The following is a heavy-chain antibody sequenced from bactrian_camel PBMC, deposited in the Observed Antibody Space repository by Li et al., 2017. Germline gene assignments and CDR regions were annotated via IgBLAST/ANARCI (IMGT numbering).Heavy chain of an antibody. D-gene: IGHD6*01. J-gene: IGHJ6*01. CDR2: IYTGSGNT. Sequence: VQLVESGGGSVQAGGSLRLSCAASGYTYNRNCMAWFRQAPGKEREGVARIYTGSGNTYYADSVKGRFTTSKDNAKNTLYLQMNSLKPEDTAMYYCAAVRYGGSWYPLCRARSADFGYWGQGTQVTVS. CDR1: GYTYNRNC. CDR3: AAVRYGGSWYPLCRARSADFGY. V-gene: IGHV3S1*01.